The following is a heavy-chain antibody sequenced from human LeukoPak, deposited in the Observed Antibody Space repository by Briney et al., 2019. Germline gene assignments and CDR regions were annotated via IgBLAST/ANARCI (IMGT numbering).Heavy chain of an antibody. CDR1: GGSMSPYY. J-gene: IGHJ4*02. CDR2: IYYSGSA. Sequence: SETLSLTCTVSGGSMSPYYWNWIRQTPGKGLEWIGYIYYSGSAKYNPSLKSRVTISVDTSKNQFSLKLSSVTAADTAVYYCARSYGSGNYFDYWGQGTLVTVSS. V-gene: IGHV4-59*01. CDR3: ARSYGSGNYFDY. D-gene: IGHD3-10*01.